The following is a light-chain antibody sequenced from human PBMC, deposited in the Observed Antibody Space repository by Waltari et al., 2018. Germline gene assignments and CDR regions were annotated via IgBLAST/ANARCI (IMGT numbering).Light chain of an antibody. J-gene: IGKJ3*01. CDR1: QDISNY. V-gene: IGKV1-33*01. Sequence: DIQMTESPSSLSAFVGERVIMICQASQDISNYLNWYQQKSGKAPKLLIRDASNLETGVPSRFSGSQSRTDFTLTISSLQPEDVGTYYCQRYDNLPIFAFGPGTKVEIK. CDR3: QRYDNLPIFA. CDR2: DAS.